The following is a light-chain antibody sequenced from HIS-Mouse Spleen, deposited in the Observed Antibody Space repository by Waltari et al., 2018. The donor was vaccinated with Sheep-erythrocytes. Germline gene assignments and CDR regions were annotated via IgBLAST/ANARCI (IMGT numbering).Light chain of an antibody. CDR1: SSDAGRSNY. V-gene: IGLV2-11*01. CDR2: DVS. J-gene: IGLJ1*01. CDR3: CSYAGSYNHV. Sequence: QSALTQPRSVSGSPGQSVTISCTGTSSDAGRSNYVSWYQQHPGKAPKPMIYDVSKRPSGVPDRFSGSKSGNTASLTISGLQAEDEADYYCCSYAGSYNHVFATGTKVTVL.